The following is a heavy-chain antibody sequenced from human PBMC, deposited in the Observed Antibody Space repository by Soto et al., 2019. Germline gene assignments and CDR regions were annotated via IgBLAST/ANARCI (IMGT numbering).Heavy chain of an antibody. D-gene: IGHD2-2*01. V-gene: IGHV4-30-2*01. Sequence: PSETLSLTCAVSGGSISSGGYSWGWIRQPPGKGLEWIGYIYHSGSTYYNPSLKSRVTISVDRSRNQFSLKLSSVTAADTAVYYCAKRIFGCNNSSCYGIFDHWGQGTLVTSPQ. CDR2: IYHSGST. J-gene: IGHJ4*02. CDR3: AKRIFGCNNSSCYGIFDH. CDR1: GGSISSGGYS.